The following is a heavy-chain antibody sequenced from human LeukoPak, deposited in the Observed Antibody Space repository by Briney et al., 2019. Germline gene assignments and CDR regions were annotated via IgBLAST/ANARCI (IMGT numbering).Heavy chain of an antibody. CDR3: AKAGASGSGPIDS. Sequence: WGSLRLSCAASGFIFRTYAMNWVRQAPGKGLEWVAYIFYNETDKYADSVKGRFTISRDNSKNTLYLEMNRLRPEDTPLYYCAKAGASGSGPIDSWGQGTPVIVSS. CDR1: GFIFRTYA. J-gene: IGHJ4*02. D-gene: IGHD3-10*01. CDR2: IFYNETDK. V-gene: IGHV3-30*02.